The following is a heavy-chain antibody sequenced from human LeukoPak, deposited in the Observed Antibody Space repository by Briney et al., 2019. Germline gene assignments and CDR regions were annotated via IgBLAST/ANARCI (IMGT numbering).Heavy chain of an antibody. CDR3: ARGLYCGGDCYPTHFDY. CDR2: ISSSSSYI. Sequence: PGGSLRLSCAASGFTFSSYSMNWVRQAPGKGLEWVSSISSSSSYIYYADSVKGRFTISRGNAKNSLYLQMNSLRAEDTAVYYCARGLYCGGDCYPTHFDYWGQGTLVTVSS. CDR1: GFTFSSYS. J-gene: IGHJ4*02. V-gene: IGHV3-21*01. D-gene: IGHD2-21*02.